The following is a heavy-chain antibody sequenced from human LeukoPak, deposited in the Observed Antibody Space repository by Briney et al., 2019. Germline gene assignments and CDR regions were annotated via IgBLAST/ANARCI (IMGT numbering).Heavy chain of an antibody. CDR3: AKVKGYSYGPDY. CDR2: ISYDGNNK. D-gene: IGHD5-18*01. J-gene: IGHJ4*02. V-gene: IGHV3-30-3*01. Sequence: GGSLRLSCAASGFTFNSYAMHWVRQAPGKGLEWVAVISYDGNNKYYADSVKGRFTISRDNSKNTLYLQMNSLRAEDTAVYYCAKVKGYSYGPDYWGQGTLVTVSS. CDR1: GFTFNSYA.